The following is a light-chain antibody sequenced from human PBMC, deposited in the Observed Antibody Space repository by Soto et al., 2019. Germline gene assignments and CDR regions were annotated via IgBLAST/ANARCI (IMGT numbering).Light chain of an antibody. Sequence: DIPMTQSPSTLSASVGDRVTITCRASQTITVWVAWYQQKPGKAPKLLIYKASTLETGVSSRFSGSGSGTDFTLTISSLQPDDFATYYCQQYNSYPLTFGGGTTVEMK. CDR3: QQYNSYPLT. J-gene: IGKJ4*01. V-gene: IGKV1-5*03. CDR2: KAS. CDR1: QTITVW.